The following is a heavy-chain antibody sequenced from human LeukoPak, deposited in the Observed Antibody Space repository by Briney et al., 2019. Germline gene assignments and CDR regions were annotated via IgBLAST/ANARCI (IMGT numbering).Heavy chain of an antibody. CDR3: ARARYCSGGSCSDY. CDR2: IIPILGIA. Sequence: SVKVSCKASGGTFSSYAISWVRQAPGQGLEWMGRIIPILGIANYAQKFQGRVTITADKSTSTAYMELSSLRSEDTAVYYCARARYCSGGSCSDYWGQGTLVTVSS. CDR1: GGTFSSYA. V-gene: IGHV1-69*04. J-gene: IGHJ4*02. D-gene: IGHD2-15*01.